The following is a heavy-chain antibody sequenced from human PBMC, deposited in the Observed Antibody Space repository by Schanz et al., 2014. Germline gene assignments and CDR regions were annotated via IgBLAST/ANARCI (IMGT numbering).Heavy chain of an antibody. J-gene: IGHJ4*02. Sequence: EVQLVELGGGLVQPGGSLRLSCAASGFSFSSYSLNWVRQAPGKGLEWVSYISTTGSTIYYADSVRGRFTISRDNAKNSLYLQMNSLRAEDTAVYYCARVKGGFDYWGQGTLVTVSS. CDR3: ARVKGGFDY. D-gene: IGHD3-16*01. CDR2: ISTTGSTI. CDR1: GFSFSSYS. V-gene: IGHV3-48*01.